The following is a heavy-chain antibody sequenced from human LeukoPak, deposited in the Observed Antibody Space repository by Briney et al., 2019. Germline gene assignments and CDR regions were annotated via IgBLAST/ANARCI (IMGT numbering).Heavy chain of an antibody. D-gene: IGHD4-17*01. J-gene: IGHJ4*02. Sequence: GGSLRLSCEASGFTFTTYSMTWVRQAPGKGLEWVSIISSGSSAIFSADALKGRFTISRHDAKNLLYLDMNSLRAEDTAVYYCARGHTAVTRHFDFWGQGTLVTVSS. CDR2: ISSGSSAI. V-gene: IGHV3-21*01. CDR3: ARGHTAVTRHFDF. CDR1: GFTFTTYS.